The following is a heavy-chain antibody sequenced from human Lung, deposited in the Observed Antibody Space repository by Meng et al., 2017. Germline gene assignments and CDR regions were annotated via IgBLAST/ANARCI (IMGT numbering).Heavy chain of an antibody. V-gene: IGHV4-39*07. CDR2: IYYSGST. CDR3: ASLRITMIVDPYGMDV. Sequence: QLQESGPGLVKPSETLSLTCHVSGGSSSSSSYYWGWIRQPPGKGLEWIGSIYYSGSTYYNPSLKSRVTISVDTSKNQFSLKLSSVTAADTAVYYCASLRITMIVDPYGMDVWGQGTMVTVSS. CDR1: GGSSSSSSYY. J-gene: IGHJ6*02. D-gene: IGHD3-22*01.